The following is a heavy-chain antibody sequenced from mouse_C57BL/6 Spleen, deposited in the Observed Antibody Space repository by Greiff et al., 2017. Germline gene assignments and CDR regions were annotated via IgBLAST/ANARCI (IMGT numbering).Heavy chain of an antibody. V-gene: IGHV1-69*01. CDR2: IDPSDSYT. CDR1: GYTFTSYW. Sequence: VQLQQPGAELVMPGASVKLSCKASGYTFTSYWMHWVKQRPGQGLEWIGEIDPSDSYTNYNQKFKGKSTLTVDKSSSTAYMKLDILASEVSAVYYGAKGGFTTVVNYAVDDWGQGTTVTVSS. J-gene: IGHJ4*01. CDR3: AKGGFTTVVNYAVDD. D-gene: IGHD1-1*01.